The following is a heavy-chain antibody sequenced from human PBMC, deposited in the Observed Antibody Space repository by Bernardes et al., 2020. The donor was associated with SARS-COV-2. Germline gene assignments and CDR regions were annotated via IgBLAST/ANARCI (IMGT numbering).Heavy chain of an antibody. CDR2: ISWNSGSI. D-gene: IGHD6-13*01. CDR3: AKDLGQQLVLQDAFDI. V-gene: IGHV3-9*01. Sequence: GGSLRLSCAASGFTFDDYAMHWVRQAPGKGLEWVSGISWNSGSIGYADSVKGRFTISRNNAKNSLYLQMNSLRAEDTALYYCAKDLGQQLVLQDAFDIWGQGTMVTVSS. CDR1: GFTFDDYA. J-gene: IGHJ3*02.